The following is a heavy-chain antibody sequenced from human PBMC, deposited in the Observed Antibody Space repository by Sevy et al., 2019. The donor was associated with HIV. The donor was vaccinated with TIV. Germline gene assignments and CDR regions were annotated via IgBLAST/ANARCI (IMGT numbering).Heavy chain of an antibody. CDR1: RYMFSLYD. V-gene: IGHV1-18*01. J-gene: IGHJ4*02. CDR2: IHRFSGDP. Sequence: ASVKVSCKASRYMFSLYDISWVRQAPGQGLEWMGRIHRFSGDPNYAEKFQGRVTMTTDTSTRTVYMSLSGLTSDDAGVYYCTRGRAPDSGTYYFEYWAQGTLVTVSS. CDR3: TRGRAPDSGTYYFEY. D-gene: IGHD1-26*01.